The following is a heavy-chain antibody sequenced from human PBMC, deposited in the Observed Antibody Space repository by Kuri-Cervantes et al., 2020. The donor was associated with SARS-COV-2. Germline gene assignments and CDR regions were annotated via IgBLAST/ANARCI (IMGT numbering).Heavy chain of an antibody. V-gene: IGHV3-33*01. D-gene: IGHD6-19*01. CDR3: ARVDPPLIDSSGLTGIDY. CDR2: IWYDGSNK. J-gene: IGHJ4*02. Sequence: GESLKISCAASGFTFSSYGMHWVRQAPGKGLEWVAVIWYDGSNKYYADSVKGRFTISRDNSKNTLYLQMNSLRAEDTAVYYCARVDPPLIDSSGLTGIDYWGQGTLVTVSS. CDR1: GFTFSSYG.